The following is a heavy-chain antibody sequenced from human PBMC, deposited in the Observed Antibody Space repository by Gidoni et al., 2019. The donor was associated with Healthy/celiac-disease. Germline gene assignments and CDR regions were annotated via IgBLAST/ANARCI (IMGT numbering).Heavy chain of an antibody. Sequence: QVQLVESGGGVVQPGRSLRLSCAAPGFTFSSYGMHWVRQAPGKGLEWVAVISYDGSNKYYADSVKGRFTISRDNSKNTLYLQMNSLRAEDTAVYYCAKERLSCTNGVCYLYYYYYGMDVWGQGTTVTVSS. J-gene: IGHJ6*02. V-gene: IGHV3-30*18. CDR1: GFTFSSYG. CDR3: AKERLSCTNGVCYLYYYYYGMDV. D-gene: IGHD2-8*01. CDR2: ISYDGSNK.